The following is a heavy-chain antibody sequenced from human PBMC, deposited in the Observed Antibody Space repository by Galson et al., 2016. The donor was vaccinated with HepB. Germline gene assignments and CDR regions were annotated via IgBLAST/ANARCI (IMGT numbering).Heavy chain of an antibody. CDR3: VRGNWRTADLFDY. Sequence: SLRLSCAASGFTFTSYWMHWVRQAPGKGLVWVAQIYHDGVTTNYADSVKGRFTISRDNAKNTLSLQMNSLRAEDTAVYYCVRGNWRTADLFDYWGQGTLVTVSS. V-gene: IGHV3-74*01. CDR2: IYHDGVTT. CDR1: GFTFTSYW. D-gene: IGHD6-25*01. J-gene: IGHJ4*02.